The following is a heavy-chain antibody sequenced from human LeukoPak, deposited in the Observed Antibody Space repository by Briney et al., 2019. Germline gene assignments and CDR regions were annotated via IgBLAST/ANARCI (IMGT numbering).Heavy chain of an antibody. J-gene: IGHJ4*02. D-gene: IGHD2-2*01. CDR3: AKDRYCSSTSCPIDY. CDR1: GFTFSSYA. Sequence: PGGSLRLSCAASGFTFSSYAMHWVRQAPGKGLEWVSGINGNSDKIGYADSVKGRFTISRDSAKKSLYLQMNSLRAEDTALYFCAKDRYCSSTSCPIDYWGQGTLVTVSS. V-gene: IGHV3-9*01. CDR2: INGNSDKI.